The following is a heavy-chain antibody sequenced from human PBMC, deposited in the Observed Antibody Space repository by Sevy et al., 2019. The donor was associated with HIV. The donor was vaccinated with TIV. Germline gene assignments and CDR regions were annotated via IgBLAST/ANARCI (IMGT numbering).Heavy chain of an antibody. CDR2: ISYDGSNK. CDR3: ARDQYGMDV. J-gene: IGHJ6*02. CDR1: GFTFSSYA. V-gene: IGHV3-30-3*01. Sequence: LSLTCAASGFTFSSYAMHWVRQAPGKGLEWVAVISYDGSNKYYADSVKGRFTISRDNSKNTLYLQMNSLRAEDTAVYYCARDQYGMDVWGQGTTVTVSS.